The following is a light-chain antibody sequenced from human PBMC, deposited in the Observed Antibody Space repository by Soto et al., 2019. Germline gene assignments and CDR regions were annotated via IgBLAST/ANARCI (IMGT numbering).Light chain of an antibody. Sequence: ETVMTQSPATLSVSPGDRVTLSCRASQSIGTNLLWLQQSPGQPPRLLISGASDRVAGVPDRFSGSGSGTDFTLTISGLQSEDCAVYYCQQYAGWPRTFGQGTKLDMK. V-gene: IGKV3-15*01. J-gene: IGKJ2*01. CDR1: QSIGTN. CDR2: GAS. CDR3: QQYAGWPRT.